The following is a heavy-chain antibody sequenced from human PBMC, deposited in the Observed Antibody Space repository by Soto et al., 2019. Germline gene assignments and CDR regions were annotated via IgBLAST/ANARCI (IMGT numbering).Heavy chain of an antibody. J-gene: IGHJ4*02. CDR1: GGSFKSGSYS. CDR2: VYHTGRT. CDR3: ARDFAYFDS. D-gene: IGHD3-3*01. V-gene: IGHV4-61*01. Sequence: QVRLQESGPGLVKPSETLSLTCTVSGGSFKSGSYSWSWIRQPPGKGLEWIGYVYHTGRTSYNPSLKSLVSISMDTSKNQFSLNLDSVTAADTAVYFCARDFAYFDSWGQGTLVTVSS.